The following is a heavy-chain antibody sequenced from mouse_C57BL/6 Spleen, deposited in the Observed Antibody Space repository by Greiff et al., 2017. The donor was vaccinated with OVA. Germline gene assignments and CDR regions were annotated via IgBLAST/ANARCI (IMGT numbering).Heavy chain of an antibody. CDR1: GYTFTDYN. Sequence: DVKLQESGPELVKPGASVKMSCKASGYTFTDYNMHWVKQSHGKSLEWIGYINPNNGGTSYNQKFKGKATLTVNKSSSTAYMELRSLTSEDSAVYYCARAGGLRRGGYAMDYWGQGTSVTVSS. CDR3: ARAGGLRRGGYAMDY. J-gene: IGHJ4*01. V-gene: IGHV1-22*01. D-gene: IGHD2-4*01. CDR2: INPNNGGT.